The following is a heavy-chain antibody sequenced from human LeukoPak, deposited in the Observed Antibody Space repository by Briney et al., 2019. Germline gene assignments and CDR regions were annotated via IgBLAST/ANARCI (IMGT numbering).Heavy chain of an antibody. D-gene: IGHD3-22*01. Sequence: ASVKFSCKASGGTFSSYAISWVRQAPGQGLEWMGGIIPIFGTANYAQKFQGRVTITADESTSTAYMELSSLRSEDTAVYYCARAGFRFYDSSGYYYYMDVWGKGTTVTVSS. J-gene: IGHJ6*03. CDR3: ARAGFRFYDSSGYYYYMDV. V-gene: IGHV1-69*01. CDR1: GGTFSSYA. CDR2: IIPIFGTA.